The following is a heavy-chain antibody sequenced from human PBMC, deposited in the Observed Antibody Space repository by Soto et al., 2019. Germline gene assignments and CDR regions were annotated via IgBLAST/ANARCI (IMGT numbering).Heavy chain of an antibody. V-gene: IGHV3-73*01. CDR1: GFTFSGSA. Sequence: HPGGSLRLSCAASGFTFSGSAMHWVRQASGKGLEWVGRIRSKGNNYATAYGASLKGRFTISRDDSKNTAYLQMNSPNTEDTAVYYCSRQASDFWSGKPQYYMDVWGKGTTVTVSS. CDR3: SRQASDFWSGKPQYYMDV. CDR2: IRSKGNNYAT. D-gene: IGHD3-3*01. J-gene: IGHJ6*03.